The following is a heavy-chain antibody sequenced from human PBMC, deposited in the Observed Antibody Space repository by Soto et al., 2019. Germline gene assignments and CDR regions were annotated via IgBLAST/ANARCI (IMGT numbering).Heavy chain of an antibody. Sequence: SETLSLTCAVSGGSISSGGYSWSWIRQPPGKGLEWIGYIYHSGSTYYNPSLKSRVTISVDRSKNQFSLKLSSVTAADTAVYYCARAGYSYGPYNWFDPRGQGTLVTVSS. CDR3: ARAGYSYGPYNWFDP. CDR1: GGSISSGGYS. V-gene: IGHV4-30-2*01. D-gene: IGHD5-18*01. J-gene: IGHJ5*02. CDR2: IYHSGST.